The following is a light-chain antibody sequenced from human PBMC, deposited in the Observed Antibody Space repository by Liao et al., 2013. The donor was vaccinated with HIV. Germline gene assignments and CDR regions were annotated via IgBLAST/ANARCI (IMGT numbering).Light chain of an antibody. Sequence: SYELTQPPSVSVSPGQTVDISCSGNRLTDKFVNWYQQRPGQPPILLVFQDNKRPSGIPERFSGSNSGNTATLTISRVEPGDEADYYCQVWDSKSDLLYVFGPGTKVTVL. V-gene: IGLV3-1*01. CDR3: QVWDSKSDLLYV. CDR1: RLTDKF. CDR2: QDN. J-gene: IGLJ1*01.